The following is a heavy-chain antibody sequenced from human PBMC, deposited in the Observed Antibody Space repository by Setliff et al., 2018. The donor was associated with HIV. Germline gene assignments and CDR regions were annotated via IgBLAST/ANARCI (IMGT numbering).Heavy chain of an antibody. CDR2: IYPGDSDT. CDR1: GYSFTSYW. J-gene: IGHJ3*02. D-gene: IGHD3-10*01. Sequence: PGESLKISCKGSGYSFTSYWIGWVRQMPGKGLEWMGIIYPGDSDTRYSPSFQGQVTISADKSISTAYLQLSSLKASDTAMYYCARPPKSYGSGSDAFDIWGQGTMVTVSS. CDR3: ARPPKSYGSGSDAFDI. V-gene: IGHV5-51*01.